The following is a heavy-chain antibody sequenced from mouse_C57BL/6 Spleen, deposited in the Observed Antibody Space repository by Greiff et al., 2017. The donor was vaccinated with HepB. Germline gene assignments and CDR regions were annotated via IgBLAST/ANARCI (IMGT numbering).Heavy chain of an antibody. CDR1: GFNIKDYY. Sequence: EVQVVESGAELVRPGASVKLSCTASGFNIKDYYMHWVKQRPEQGLEWIGRIDPEDGDTEYAPKFQGKATMTADTSSNTAYLQLSSLTSEDTAVYYCGYDYDGAWFAYWGQGTLVTVSA. CDR2: IDPEDGDT. J-gene: IGHJ3*01. CDR3: GYDYDGAWFAY. V-gene: IGHV14-1*01. D-gene: IGHD2-4*01.